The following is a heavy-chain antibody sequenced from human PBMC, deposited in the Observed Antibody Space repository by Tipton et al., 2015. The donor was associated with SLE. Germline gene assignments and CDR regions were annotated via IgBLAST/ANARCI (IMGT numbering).Heavy chain of an antibody. Sequence: SLRLSCAASGFTFSNYGMHWVRQAPGKGLEWVAFIAYDGRNNYYGDSVKGRFNISRDNSKNTLYLQMNSLRAEDTAVYNCAKDVIVAVVYAIDAMDVWGQGTTVTVSS. J-gene: IGHJ6*02. CDR1: GFTFSNYG. CDR2: IAYDGRNN. D-gene: IGHD2-8*02. CDR3: AKDVIVAVVYAIDAMDV. V-gene: IGHV3-30*02.